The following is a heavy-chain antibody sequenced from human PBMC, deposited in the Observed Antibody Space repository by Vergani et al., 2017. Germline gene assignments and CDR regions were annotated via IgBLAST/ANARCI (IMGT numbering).Heavy chain of an antibody. V-gene: IGHV3-7*01. CDR3: ARDILSRSKVRELPPFDY. CDR2: IKQDGSEK. CDR1: GFTFSSYW. Sequence: EVQLVESGGGLVQPGGSLRLSCAASGFTFSSYWMSWVRQAPGKGLEWVANIKQDGSEKYYVDSVKGRFTISRDNAKNSLYLQMNSLRAEDTAVYYCARDILSRSKVRELPPFDYWGQGTLVTVSS. D-gene: IGHD3-10*01. J-gene: IGHJ4*02.